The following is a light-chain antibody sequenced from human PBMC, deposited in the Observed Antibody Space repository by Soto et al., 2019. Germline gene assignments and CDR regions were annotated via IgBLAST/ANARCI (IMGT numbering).Light chain of an antibody. CDR2: DAS. J-gene: IGKJ4*01. CDR3: QHRNNWPPGAT. CDR1: QSVSSN. Sequence: EIVLTQSPAPLSLSPGQRATLSCRASQSVSSNLAWYQQKPGQPPRLLIYDASNRATGIPARFSGSGSGTDFTLTISSLEPEDFAVYYCQHRNNWPPGATFGGGTTVNIK. V-gene: IGKV3-11*01.